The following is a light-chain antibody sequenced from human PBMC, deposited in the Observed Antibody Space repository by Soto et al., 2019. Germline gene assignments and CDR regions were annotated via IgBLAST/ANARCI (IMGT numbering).Light chain of an antibody. J-gene: IGLJ2*01. V-gene: IGLV2-8*01. CDR2: EVT. Sequence: QSVLTQPPSASGSRGQSVTISCSGTNSDVGGYNYVSWYQQHPGEAPRLIIYEVTKRPSGVPDRFSGSRSGNTASLTVSGLQAEDEADYYCSSFAGSNTVAFGGGTQLTVL. CDR1: NSDVGGYNY. CDR3: SSFAGSNTVA.